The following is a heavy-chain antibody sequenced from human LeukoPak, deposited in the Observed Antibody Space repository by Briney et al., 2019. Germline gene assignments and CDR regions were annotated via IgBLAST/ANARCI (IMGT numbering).Heavy chain of an antibody. J-gene: IGHJ3*02. CDR1: GGTFSSYA. CDR3: ARGTTVTTGSAFDI. D-gene: IGHD4-17*01. CDR2: IIPILGIA. Sequence: GAAVKVSCKASGGTFSSYAISWVRQAPGQGLEWMGRIIPILGIANYAQKFQGRVTITADKSTSTAYMELSSLRSEDTAVYYCARGTTVTTGSAFDIWGQGTMVTVSS. V-gene: IGHV1-69*04.